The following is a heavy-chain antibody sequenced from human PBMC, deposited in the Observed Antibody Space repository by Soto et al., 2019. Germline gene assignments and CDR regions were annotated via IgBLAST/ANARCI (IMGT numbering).Heavy chain of an antibody. D-gene: IGHD2-2*01. Sequence: QVQLQESGPGLVKPSETLSLTCTVSGGSISSYYWSWIRQPPGKGLEWIGYIYYSGSTNYNPSLKSRVPISVDASKNQFSLKLSSVTAADTAVYYCARRHGVVPAAMLESYYYMDVWGKGTTVTVSS. CDR3: ARRHGVVPAAMLESYYYMDV. J-gene: IGHJ6*03. CDR2: IYYSGST. V-gene: IGHV4-59*08. CDR1: GGSISSYY.